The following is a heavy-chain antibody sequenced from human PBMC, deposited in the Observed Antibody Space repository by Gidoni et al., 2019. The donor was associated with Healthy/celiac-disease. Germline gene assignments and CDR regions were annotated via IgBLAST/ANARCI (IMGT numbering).Heavy chain of an antibody. CDR3: ARVGYDFWSGSILYDY. V-gene: IGHV3-7*03. CDR2: IKQDGSEK. Sequence: EVPLVESGGGLVQPGGSLRLSCAASGFTFSSYWMSWVRQAPGKGLEWVANIKQDGSEKYYVDSVKGRFTISRDNAKNSLYLQMNSLRAEDTAVYYCARVGYDFWSGSILYDYWGQGTLVTVSS. D-gene: IGHD3-3*01. CDR1: GFTFSSYW. J-gene: IGHJ4*02.